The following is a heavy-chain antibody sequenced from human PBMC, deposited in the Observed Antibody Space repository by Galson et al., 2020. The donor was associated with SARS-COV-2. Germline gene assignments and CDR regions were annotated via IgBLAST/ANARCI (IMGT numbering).Heavy chain of an antibody. CDR3: ARDYYETSAHEYDTFEI. D-gene: IGHD3-22*01. V-gene: IGHV1-18*04. J-gene: IGHJ3*02. Sequence: ASVKVSCKASGYTFSNYGVSWVRQAPGEGLKWMGWISSYNYRTHYSQKFQGKVTLTIDTPTNTVYMELRSLKSDDTAVYYCARDYYETSAHEYDTFEIWGQGTMVSVSS. CDR1: GYTFSNYG. CDR2: ISSYNYRT.